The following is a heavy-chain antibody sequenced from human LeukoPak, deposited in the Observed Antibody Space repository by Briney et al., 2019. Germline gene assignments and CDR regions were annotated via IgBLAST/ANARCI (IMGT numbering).Heavy chain of an antibody. V-gene: IGHV3-23*01. CDR2: ISYSGGST. CDR3: ARDNQWLAQVGAFDI. D-gene: IGHD6-19*01. CDR1: GFAFSTYT. Sequence: PGGSLRLSCAASGFAFSTYTIHWVRQVPGKGLEWVSAISYSGGSTYYADSVKGRFTISRDNSKNTLYLQVNSLRAEDTAVYYCARDNQWLAQVGAFDIWGQGTMVTVSS. J-gene: IGHJ3*02.